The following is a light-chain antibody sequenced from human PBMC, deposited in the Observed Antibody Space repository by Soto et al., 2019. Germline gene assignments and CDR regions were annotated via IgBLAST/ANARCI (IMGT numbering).Light chain of an antibody. Sequence: QSALTQPRSVSGSPGQSVAISCTGTSSDVGGYNYVSWYQQHPGKAPKFMIYDVTKRPSGVPDRFSGSKSGNTASLTISGLQAEDEADYYCCSYAGSSSVFGTGTKLTVL. CDR3: CSYAGSSSV. CDR1: SSDVGGYNY. J-gene: IGLJ1*01. CDR2: DVT. V-gene: IGLV2-11*01.